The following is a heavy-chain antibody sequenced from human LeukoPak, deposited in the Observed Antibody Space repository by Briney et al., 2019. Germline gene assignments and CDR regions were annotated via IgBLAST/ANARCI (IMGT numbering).Heavy chain of an antibody. CDR1: GYSISSGYF. CDR3: ARESFGGYLEACFDL. CDR2: IYHSGST. V-gene: IGHV4-38-2*02. Sequence: PSETLSLTCAVSGYSISSGYFWGWIRQPPGKGLEWIWSIYHSGSTYYNPSLKSRVTISVDTSKNLFSLKLTSVTAADTAVYYCARESFGGYLEACFDLWGRGTLVTVSS. J-gene: IGHJ2*01. D-gene: IGHD4-23*01.